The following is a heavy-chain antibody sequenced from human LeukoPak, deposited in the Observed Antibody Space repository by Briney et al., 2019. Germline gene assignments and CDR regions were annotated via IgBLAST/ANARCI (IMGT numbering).Heavy chain of an antibody. D-gene: IGHD3-9*01. CDR3: ARGGYDILTGYYIYYYYYMDV. V-gene: IGHV1-2*02. J-gene: IGHJ6*03. CDR1: GYTFTDYY. Sequence: ASVKVSCKASGYTFTDYYMHWVRQAPGQGLEWMGWINPNSGGTNYAQKFQGRVTMTRDTSISTAYMELRSLRSDDTAVYYCARGGYDILTGYYIYYYYYMDVWGKGTTVTVSS. CDR2: INPNSGGT.